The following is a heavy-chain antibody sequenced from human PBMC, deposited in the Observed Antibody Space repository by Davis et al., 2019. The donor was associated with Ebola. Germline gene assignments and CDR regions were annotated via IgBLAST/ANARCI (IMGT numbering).Heavy chain of an antibody. D-gene: IGHD3-22*01. CDR3: AKGTAMIVGVSNWFDP. CDR1: GFTFSSYT. V-gene: IGHV3-30*04. Sequence: GESLKISCAASGFTFSSYTLHWVRQAPGKGLEWVAVISYDGDNNYHADSVQGRFTISRDNSRNAMYLQMNSLRADDTVLYYCAKGTAMIVGVSNWFDPWGQGTLVTVSS. CDR2: ISYDGDNN. J-gene: IGHJ5*02.